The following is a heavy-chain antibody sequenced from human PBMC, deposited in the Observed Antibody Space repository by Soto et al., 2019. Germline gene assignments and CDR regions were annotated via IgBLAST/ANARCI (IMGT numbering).Heavy chain of an antibody. Sequence: QVQLVQSGAEVKKPGASVKVSCKADGYPFSTHGITWVRQAPGQGPEWMGWISAYNGNTDSAEKFQGRVTMTTDTSTATADMELRSLRSDDTAVYYFARDARGPISDSYCDYWGQGTLVIVAS. CDR3: ARDARGPISDSYCDY. CDR2: ISAYNGNT. J-gene: IGHJ4*02. D-gene: IGHD3-10*01. V-gene: IGHV1-18*04. CDR1: GYPFSTHG.